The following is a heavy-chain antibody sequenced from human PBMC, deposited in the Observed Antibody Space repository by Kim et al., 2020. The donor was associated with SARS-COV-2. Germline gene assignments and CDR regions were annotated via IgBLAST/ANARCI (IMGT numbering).Heavy chain of an antibody. V-gene: IGHV3-20*01. J-gene: IGHJ4*02. CDR3: ARVRSSGWGTYCFDY. Sequence: SVKCRFTISRDIAKNSLYLQVNSLSAEDTALYHCARVRSSGWGTYCFDYWGQGTLVTVSS. D-gene: IGHD6-19*01.